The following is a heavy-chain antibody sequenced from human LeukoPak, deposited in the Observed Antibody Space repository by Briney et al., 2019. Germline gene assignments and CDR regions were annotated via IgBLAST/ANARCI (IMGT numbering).Heavy chain of an antibody. D-gene: IGHD3-10*01. J-gene: IGHJ4*02. V-gene: IGHV1-2*02. CDR3: ARVLWFGELFDN. CDR2: INPNSGGT. CDR1: GYSFTGYY. Sequence: ASVKVSCKASGYSFTGYYMHWVRQAPGQGLEWMGWINPNSGGTNYAQKFQGRVTMTRDTSISTAYMELSRLRSDDTAVYYCARVLWFGELFDNWGQGTLVTVSS.